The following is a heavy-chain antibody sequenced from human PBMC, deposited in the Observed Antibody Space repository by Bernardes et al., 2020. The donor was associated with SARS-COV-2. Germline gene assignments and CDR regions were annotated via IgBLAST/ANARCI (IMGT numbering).Heavy chain of an antibody. J-gene: IGHJ4*02. CDR3: AREPPSWYDYLDY. V-gene: IGHV1-2*04. CDR1: GYTFTGHY. D-gene: IGHD2-15*01. CDR2: NNPHSGGT. Sequence: ASVKVPCKASGYTFTGHYMHCVRQAPGQGREGRGWNNPHSGGTNYAQKFQGWVTMTRDTSNSTAYMELSRLRSDDTAVYYCAREPPSWYDYLDYWGQGTLFTVSS.